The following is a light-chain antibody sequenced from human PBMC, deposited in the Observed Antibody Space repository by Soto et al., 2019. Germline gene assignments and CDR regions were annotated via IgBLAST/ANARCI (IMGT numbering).Light chain of an antibody. CDR2: DVS. CDR3: SSYTSSNTVL. Sequence: QSALTQPASVSGSPGQSITIPCTGTSSDVGGYKYVSWYQQHPGKAPKLIIYDVSNRPSGVSNRFSGSKSGNTASLTISGLQAEDEADYYCSSYTSSNTVLFGGGTKLTVL. V-gene: IGLV2-14*03. CDR1: SSDVGGYKY. J-gene: IGLJ2*01.